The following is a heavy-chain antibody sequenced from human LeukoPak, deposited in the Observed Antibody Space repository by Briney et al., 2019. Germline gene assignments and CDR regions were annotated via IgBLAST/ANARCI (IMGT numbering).Heavy chain of an antibody. D-gene: IGHD1-26*01. Sequence: GASVKVSCKASGYPFSNYDINWVRQATGQGLEWMGWISAYNGNTNYAQKLQGRVTMTTDTSTSTAYMELRSLRSDDTAVYYCALSGSYAPFDYWGQGTLVTVSS. CDR2: ISAYNGNT. J-gene: IGHJ4*02. V-gene: IGHV1-18*01. CDR1: GYPFSNYD. CDR3: ALSGSYAPFDY.